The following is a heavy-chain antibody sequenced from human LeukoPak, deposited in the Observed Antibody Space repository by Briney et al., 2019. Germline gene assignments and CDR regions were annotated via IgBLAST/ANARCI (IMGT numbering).Heavy chain of an antibody. CDR1: GLTFSSYA. CDR2: ISYDGSNK. J-gene: IGHJ4*02. Sequence: GGSLRLSCAASGLTFSSYAMHWVRQAPGKGLEWVAVISYDGSNKYYADSVKGRFTISRDNSKNTLYLQMNSLRAEDTAVYYCAREWFGESYFDYWGQGTLVTVSS. V-gene: IGHV3-30*04. D-gene: IGHD3-10*01. CDR3: AREWFGESYFDY.